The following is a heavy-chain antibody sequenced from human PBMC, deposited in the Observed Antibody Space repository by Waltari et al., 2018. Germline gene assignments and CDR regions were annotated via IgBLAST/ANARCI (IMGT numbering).Heavy chain of an antibody. CDR1: GGSFSGYY. Sequence: QVQLQQWGAGLLKPSETLSLTCAVYGGSFSGYYCSWIRQPPGKGLEWIGEINHSGSTNYNPSLKSRVTISVDTSKNQFSLKLSSVTAADTAVYYCARGEYGSGSDFDYWGQGTLVTVSS. V-gene: IGHV4-34*01. CDR2: INHSGST. CDR3: ARGEYGSGSDFDY. D-gene: IGHD3-10*01. J-gene: IGHJ4*02.